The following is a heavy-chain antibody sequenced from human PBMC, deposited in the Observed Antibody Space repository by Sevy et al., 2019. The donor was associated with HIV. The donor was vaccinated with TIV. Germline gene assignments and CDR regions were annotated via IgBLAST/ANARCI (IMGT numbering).Heavy chain of an antibody. V-gene: IGHV4-34*01. Sequence: SETLSLTCAVYGGSFSGYYWSWIRQPPGKGLEWIGEINHSGSTNYNPSLKSRVTISVDTSKNQLSLKLSSVTAADTAVYYCARGRRWGYYDSSGYYLDYWGQGTLVTVSS. CDR1: GGSFSGYY. D-gene: IGHD3-22*01. J-gene: IGHJ4*02. CDR2: INHSGST. CDR3: ARGRRWGYYDSSGYYLDY.